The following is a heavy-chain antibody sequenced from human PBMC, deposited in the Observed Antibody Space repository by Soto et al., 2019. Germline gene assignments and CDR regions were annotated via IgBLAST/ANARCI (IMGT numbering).Heavy chain of an antibody. D-gene: IGHD1-26*01. CDR1: GFTFSSYE. CDR3: AREGAGELRGSLDY. CDR2: ISSSGSTI. J-gene: IGHJ4*02. V-gene: IGHV3-48*03. Sequence: EVPLVESGGCLVQPGGSLRLSCAASGFTFSSYEMNWVRQAPGKGLAGVSYISSSGSTIYYADSVKGRFTISRDNAKNSLYRQMNSLRAEDTAVYYCAREGAGELRGSLDYWGQGTLVTVSS.